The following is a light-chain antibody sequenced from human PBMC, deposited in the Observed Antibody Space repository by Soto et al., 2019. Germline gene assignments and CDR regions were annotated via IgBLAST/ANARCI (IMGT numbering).Light chain of an antibody. CDR2: GAS. V-gene: IGKV3-15*01. J-gene: IGKJ4*01. CDR1: QSVSSN. CDR3: QQYNNWPLT. Sequence: EIGMTPSPATLSVSPGERATLYCRASQSVSSNLAWYQQKPGQAPRLLIYGASTRATGIPARFSGSGSGTEFNLTISSLQSEDFAVYYCQQYNNWPLTFGGGTKVEIK.